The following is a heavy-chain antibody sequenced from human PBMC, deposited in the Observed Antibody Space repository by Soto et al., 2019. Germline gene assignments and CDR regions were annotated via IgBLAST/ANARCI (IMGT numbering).Heavy chain of an antibody. CDR3: RTQWLD. CDR2: TKRKSDGGTA. V-gene: IGHV3-15*01. CDR1: GFSFSDAW. Sequence: GGSLRLSCAASGFSFSDAWMSWVRQAPGKGLEWLGRTKRKSDGGTADYAAPVNGRFSISRDDSKNTLYLQMNSLKTEDTAIYYCRTQWLDWGQGTLVTVSS. J-gene: IGHJ4*02. D-gene: IGHD6-19*01.